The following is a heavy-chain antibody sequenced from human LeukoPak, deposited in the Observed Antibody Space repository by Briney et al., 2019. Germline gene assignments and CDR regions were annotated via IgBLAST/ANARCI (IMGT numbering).Heavy chain of an antibody. Sequence: GGSLRLSCSTSGFTFGDYAVSWVRQAPGKGLEWVTLIRSKIYGVTPEFAASVKGRFSISRDDSQAIVYLQMNNLRTEDTAVYYCSRSSTVPGAKYYSDFWGRGTLVTVSS. CDR3: SRSSTVPGAKYYSDF. CDR1: GFTFGDYA. V-gene: IGHV3-49*04. D-gene: IGHD6-19*01. J-gene: IGHJ4*02. CDR2: IRSKIYGVTP.